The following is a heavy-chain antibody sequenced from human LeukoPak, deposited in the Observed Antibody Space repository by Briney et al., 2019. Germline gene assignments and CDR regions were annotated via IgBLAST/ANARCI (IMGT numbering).Heavy chain of an antibody. CDR3: ARRPSVVVVAATLGAFDI. Sequence: PGGSLRLSCAASGFTFSDSYMSWIRQAPGKGLEWVSYISSSGSTIYYADSVKGRFTISRDNAKNSLYLQMNSLRAEDTAVYYCARRPSVVVVAATLGAFDIWGQGTMVTVSS. CDR2: ISSSGSTI. V-gene: IGHV3-11*01. J-gene: IGHJ3*02. D-gene: IGHD2-15*01. CDR1: GFTFSDSY.